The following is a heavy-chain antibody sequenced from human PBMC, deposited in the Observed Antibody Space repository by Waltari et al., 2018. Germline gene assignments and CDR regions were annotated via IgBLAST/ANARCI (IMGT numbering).Heavy chain of an antibody. Sequence: QVQLQQWGAGLLKPSETLSLTCAVYGGSFSGYYWSWDRKPTVKGLEWIGEINHSGSTNYNPSLKSRVTISVDTSKNQFSLKLSSVTAADTAVYYCAAPLEVAGIVHDAFDIWGQGTMVTVSS. CDR3: AAPLEVAGIVHDAFDI. CDR2: INHSGST. CDR1: GGSFSGYY. D-gene: IGHD6-19*01. J-gene: IGHJ3*02. V-gene: IGHV4-34*01.